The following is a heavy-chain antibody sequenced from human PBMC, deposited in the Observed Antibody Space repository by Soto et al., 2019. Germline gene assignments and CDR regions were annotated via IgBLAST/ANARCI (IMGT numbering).Heavy chain of an antibody. CDR3: AKDGVEGLHY. CDR2: ISYDGSNK. V-gene: IGHV3-30*18. CDR1: GFTFSSYG. Sequence: QVQLVESGGGVVQPGRSLRLSCAASGFTFSSYGMHWVRQAPGKGLEWVVVISYDGSNKYYADSVKGRFTISRANSKNTLYMQMNSLRAEDTAVYYCAKDGVEGLHYWGQGTLVTVSS. D-gene: IGHD2-21*01. J-gene: IGHJ4*02.